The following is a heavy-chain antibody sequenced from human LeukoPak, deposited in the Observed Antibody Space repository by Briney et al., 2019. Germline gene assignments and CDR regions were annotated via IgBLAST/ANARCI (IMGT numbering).Heavy chain of an antibody. J-gene: IGHJ4*02. Sequence: QPGGSPRLSCAASGFTFSSYWMSWVRQAPGKGLEWVANIKQDGSEKYYVDSVRGRFTISRDNAKNSLYLQMNSLRAEDTAVYYCARDVRTSRYMEEDYWGQGTLVTVSS. CDR1: GFTFSSYW. D-gene: IGHD3-10*02. V-gene: IGHV3-7*01. CDR2: IKQDGSEK. CDR3: ARDVRTSRYMEEDY.